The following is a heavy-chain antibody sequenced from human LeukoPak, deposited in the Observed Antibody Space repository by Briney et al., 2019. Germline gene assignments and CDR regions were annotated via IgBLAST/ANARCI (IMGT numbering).Heavy chain of an antibody. J-gene: IGHJ4*02. CDR3: ARGLTGSRRYFDS. Sequence: GSLRLSCAASGFTFSSYWMSWTRQPPGKGLEWIGEINHSGSTNYNPSLKSRVTISTDTSKNQFSLKLSSVTAADTAVYYCARGLTGSRRYFDSWGQGTLVTVSS. CDR2: INHSGST. V-gene: IGHV4-34*01. CDR1: GFTFSSYW. D-gene: IGHD3-10*01.